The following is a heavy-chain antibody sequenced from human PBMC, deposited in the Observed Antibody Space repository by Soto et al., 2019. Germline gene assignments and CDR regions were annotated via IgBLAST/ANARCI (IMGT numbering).Heavy chain of an antibody. V-gene: IGHV3-23*01. CDR2: ISGSGDST. CDR1: GFTFSSYA. D-gene: IGHD6-13*01. Sequence: VQLLESGGGLVQPGGSLRLSCAASGFTFSSYAMSWARQAPGKGLEWVSVISGSGDSTYYADSVRGRFTISRDNSKNTLYLQMNSLRAEDTAVYYCAKDRDGAAAGPTKFYGMDVWGQGTTVTVSS. CDR3: AKDRDGAAAGPTKFYGMDV. J-gene: IGHJ6*02.